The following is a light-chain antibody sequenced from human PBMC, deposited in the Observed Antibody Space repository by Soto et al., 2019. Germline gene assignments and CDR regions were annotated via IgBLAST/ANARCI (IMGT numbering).Light chain of an antibody. J-gene: IGKJ1*01. Sequence: DIQLTQSPSLLSASVGGRVPITCRASQAISSHLAWYQQKPGKAPNLLIYGASTLQSGVPSRFSGSGSGTEFTLTISSLQPDDFATYYCQHYNSYSEAFGQGTKVDI. CDR2: GAS. V-gene: IGKV1-9*01. CDR3: QHYNSYSEA. CDR1: QAISSH.